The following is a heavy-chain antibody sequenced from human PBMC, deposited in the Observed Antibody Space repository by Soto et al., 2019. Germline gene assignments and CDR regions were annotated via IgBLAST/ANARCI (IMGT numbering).Heavy chain of an antibody. CDR1: GYSFTSYW. Sequence: PGESLKISCKGSGYSFTSYWIGWVRQMPGKGLEWMGIIYPGDSDTRYSPSFQGQVTISADKSISTAYLQWSSLKASDTAMYYCASTSTYYDILTGYRPDAFDIWGQGTMVTVSS. D-gene: IGHD3-9*01. J-gene: IGHJ3*02. CDR2: IYPGDSDT. V-gene: IGHV5-51*01. CDR3: ASTSTYYDILTGYRPDAFDI.